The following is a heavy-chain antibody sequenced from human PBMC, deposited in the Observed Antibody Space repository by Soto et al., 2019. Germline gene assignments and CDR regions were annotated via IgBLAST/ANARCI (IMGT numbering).Heavy chain of an antibody. J-gene: IGHJ6*02. D-gene: IGHD4-17*01. V-gene: IGHV5-51*01. CDR3: TLSYGDSYYYYTGMDV. CDR2: IHPGDSDT. Sequence: PGESLKISCEGSGFSFSKYTVGWVRQIPVKGLEWMGIIHPGDSDTRYSPSFQGQVTISADKSISTAYLQWSSLKASDTAMYYCTLSYGDSYYYYTGMDVWGQGTTVTVSS. CDR1: GFSFSKYT.